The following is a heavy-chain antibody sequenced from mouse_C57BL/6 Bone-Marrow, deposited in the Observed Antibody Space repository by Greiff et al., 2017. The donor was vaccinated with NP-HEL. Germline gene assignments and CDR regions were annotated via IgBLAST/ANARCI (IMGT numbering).Heavy chain of an antibody. CDR3: ASFARDFDY. Sequence: DVQLVESGGDLVKPGGSLKLSCAASGFTFSSYGMSWVRQTPDKRLEWVATISSGGSYTYYPDSVKGRFTISRDNAKNTLYLQMSSLKSEDTAMYYCASFARDFDYWGQGTTLTVSS. V-gene: IGHV5-6*01. J-gene: IGHJ2*01. CDR1: GFTFSSYG. CDR2: ISSGGSYT.